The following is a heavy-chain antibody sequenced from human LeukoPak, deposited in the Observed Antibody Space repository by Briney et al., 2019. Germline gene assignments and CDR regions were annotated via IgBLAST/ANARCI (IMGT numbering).Heavy chain of an antibody. CDR1: GFTFSSSW. V-gene: IGHV3-7*03. CDR2: IKQDGTEE. CDR3: ARDPCHGALDY. Sequence: GGSLRLSCVASGFTFSSSWMSWVRRAPGKGLEWVANIKQDGTEEYYVDSVRGRFSISKDNAKNSLYLQMNSLRAADTAVYYCARDPCHGALDYWGQGALVTVYS. D-gene: IGHD2-2*01. J-gene: IGHJ4*02.